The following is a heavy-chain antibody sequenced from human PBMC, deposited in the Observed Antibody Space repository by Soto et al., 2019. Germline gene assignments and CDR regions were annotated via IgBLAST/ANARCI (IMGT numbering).Heavy chain of an antibody. J-gene: IGHJ3*02. CDR1: GFTFSSFW. CDR3: IRDYGEPGSTNAFDI. D-gene: IGHD3-10*01. V-gene: IGHV3-74*01. CDR2: INGDGSGT. Sequence: EVQLVESGGDLVQSGGSLRLSCAASGFTFSSFWMHWVRQAPGEWLVWVSRINGDGSGTNYADFVEGRFTISRDNAKNTLYLQMSSLRAEDTAVYYCIRDYGEPGSTNAFDIWGQGTVVTVSS.